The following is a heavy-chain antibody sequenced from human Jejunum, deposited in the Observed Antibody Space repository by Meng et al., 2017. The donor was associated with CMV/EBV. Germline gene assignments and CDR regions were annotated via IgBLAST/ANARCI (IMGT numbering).Heavy chain of an antibody. D-gene: IGHD6-6*01. Sequence: CKASGYNFTNYYMHWVRQAPGQGLEWMAKINPSGDNTNYAQKFQGRVTMTRDTSTSTVYMELSSLRSEDTAVYYCARSPYSRSSYDYWGQGTLVTVSS. V-gene: IGHV1-46*01. CDR3: ARSPYSRSSYDY. CDR1: GYNFTNYY. J-gene: IGHJ4*02. CDR2: INPSGDNT.